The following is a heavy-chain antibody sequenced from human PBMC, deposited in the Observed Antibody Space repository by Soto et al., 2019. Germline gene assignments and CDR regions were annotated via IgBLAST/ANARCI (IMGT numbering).Heavy chain of an antibody. D-gene: IGHD3-3*01. CDR3: ARDGLDFWSGYRFY. CDR2: ISSSSSYI. V-gene: IGHV3-21*01. J-gene: IGHJ4*02. Sequence: GGSLRLSCAASGFTFSSYSMNWVRQAPGKGLEWVSSISSSSSYIYYADSVKGRFTISRDNAKNSLYLQMNSLRAEDTAVYYCARDGLDFWSGYRFYWGQGTLVTVSS. CDR1: GFTFSSYS.